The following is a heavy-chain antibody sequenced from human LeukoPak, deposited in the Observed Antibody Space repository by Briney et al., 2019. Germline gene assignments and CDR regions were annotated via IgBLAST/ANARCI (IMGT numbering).Heavy chain of an antibody. CDR1: GGSVSSGSYY. V-gene: IGHV4-61*01. J-gene: IGHJ1*01. CDR2: IYYSGST. D-gene: IGHD6-13*01. CDR3: ARDGGYSEH. Sequence: SETLSLTCTVSGGSVSSGSYYWSWIRQPPGKGLEWIGYIYYSGSTNYNPSLKSRVTISVDTSKNQFSLKLSSVTAADTAVYYCARDGGYSEHWGQGTLVTVSS.